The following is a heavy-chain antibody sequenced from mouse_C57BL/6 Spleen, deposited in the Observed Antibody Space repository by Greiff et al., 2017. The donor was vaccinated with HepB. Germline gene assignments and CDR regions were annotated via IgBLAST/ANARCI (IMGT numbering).Heavy chain of an antibody. CDR1: GYTFTDYE. Sequence: VQLQQSGAELVRPGASVTLSCKASGYTFTDYEMHWVKQTPVHGLEWIGAIDPETGGTAYNQKFKGKAILTADKSSSTAHMELRSLTSEDSAVYYCTRDSRMDYWGQGTSVTVSS. V-gene: IGHV1-15*01. J-gene: IGHJ4*01. CDR3: TRDSRMDY. CDR2: IDPETGGT.